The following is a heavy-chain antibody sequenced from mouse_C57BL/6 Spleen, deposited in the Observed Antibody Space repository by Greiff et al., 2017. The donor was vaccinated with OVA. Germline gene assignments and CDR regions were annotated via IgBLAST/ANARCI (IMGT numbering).Heavy chain of an antibody. D-gene: IGHD2-3*01. V-gene: IGHV1-15*01. CDR1: GYTFTDYE. CDR3: TRGRRDDGDY. CDR2: IDPETGGT. Sequence: VHLVESGAELVRPGASVTLSCKASGYTFTDYEMHWVKQTPVHGLEWIGAIDPETGGTAYNQKFKGKAILTADKSSSTAYMELRSLTSEDSAVYYCTRGRRDDGDYWGQGTTLTVSS. J-gene: IGHJ2*01.